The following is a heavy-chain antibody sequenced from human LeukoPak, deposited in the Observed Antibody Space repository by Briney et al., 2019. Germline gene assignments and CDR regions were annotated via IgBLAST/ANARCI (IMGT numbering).Heavy chain of an antibody. D-gene: IGHD2-2*01. J-gene: IGHJ6*03. Sequence: AVKVSRKSSGGTFNSYVISWVRQPPGQGLEWMGGIITMFGTANYAQKFQGRVWITTDESTSTAYMELSSLRSEDTAVYYCARGVVPAGMYYYYYMDVWGKGSTVTVSS. V-gene: IGHV1-69*05. CDR3: ARGVVPAGMYYYYYMDV. CDR2: IITMFGTA. CDR1: GGTFNSYV.